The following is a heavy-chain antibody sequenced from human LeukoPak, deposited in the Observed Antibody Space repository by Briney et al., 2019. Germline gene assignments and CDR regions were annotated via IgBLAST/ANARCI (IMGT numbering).Heavy chain of an antibody. CDR3: ARQRGYYDSSGYYPTFVY. CDR1: GGSFSGYY. Sequence: ASETLSLTCAVYGGSFSGYYWSWIRQPPGKGLEWIGEINHSGSTNYNPSLKSRVTISVDTSKNQFSLKLSSVTAADTAVYYCARQRGYYDSSGYYPTFVYWGQGTLVTVSS. CDR2: INHSGST. D-gene: IGHD3-22*01. J-gene: IGHJ4*02. V-gene: IGHV4-34*01.